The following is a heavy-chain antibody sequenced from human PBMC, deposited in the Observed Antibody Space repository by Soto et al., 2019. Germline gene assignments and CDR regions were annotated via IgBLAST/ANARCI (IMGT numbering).Heavy chain of an antibody. J-gene: IGHJ6*02. V-gene: IGHV5-10-1*01. Sequence: PGESLKISCKGSGYSFTSYWISWVRQMPGKGLEWMGRIDPSDSYTNYSPSFQGHVTISADKSISTAYLQWSSLKASDTAMYYCARRAGLTGYFAYYYYGMDVWGQGTTVTV. D-gene: IGHD3-9*01. CDR2: IDPSDSYT. CDR3: ARRAGLTGYFAYYYYGMDV. CDR1: GYSFTSYW.